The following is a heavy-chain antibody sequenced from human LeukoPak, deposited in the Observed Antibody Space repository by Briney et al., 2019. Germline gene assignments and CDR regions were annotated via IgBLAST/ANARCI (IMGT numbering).Heavy chain of an antibody. Sequence: ASVKVSCTASGYTFTSYGISWVRQAPGQGLEWMGWISAYNGNTNYAQKLQGRVTMTTDTSTSTAYMELRSLRSDDTAVYYCARLQITMVRGVISFNWFDPWGQGTLVTVSS. CDR3: ARLQITMVRGVISFNWFDP. J-gene: IGHJ5*02. CDR1: GYTFTSYG. D-gene: IGHD3-10*01. V-gene: IGHV1-18*01. CDR2: ISAYNGNT.